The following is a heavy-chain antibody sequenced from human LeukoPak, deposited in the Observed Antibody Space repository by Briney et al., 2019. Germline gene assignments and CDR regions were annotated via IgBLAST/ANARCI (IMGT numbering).Heavy chain of an antibody. D-gene: IGHD3-10*01. Sequence: SETLSLTCAVYGGSFSGYYWSWIRQPPGKGLEWIGEINHSGSTNYNSSLKSRVTISVDTSKNQFSLKLSSVTAADTAVYYCARGRITMVRGAPLWFDPWGQGALVTVSS. V-gene: IGHV4-34*01. CDR3: ARGRITMVRGAPLWFDP. CDR2: INHSGST. CDR1: GGSFSGYY. J-gene: IGHJ5*02.